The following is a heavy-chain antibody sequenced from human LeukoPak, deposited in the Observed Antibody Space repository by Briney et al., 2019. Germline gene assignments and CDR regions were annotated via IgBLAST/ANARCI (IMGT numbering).Heavy chain of an antibody. J-gene: IGHJ4*02. CDR3: ARHPITRYYDSSGYSAAGPDY. CDR2: INPGDSDT. Sequence: GESLKISCKGSGYRFTTYWIGWVRPMPGKGLEWVGIINPGDSDTRYSPSFQGQVTISADKSISTAYLLWSSLKASDTAMYYCARHPITRYYDSSGYSAAGPDYWGQGTLVTVSP. D-gene: IGHD3-22*01. CDR1: GYRFTTYW. V-gene: IGHV5-51*01.